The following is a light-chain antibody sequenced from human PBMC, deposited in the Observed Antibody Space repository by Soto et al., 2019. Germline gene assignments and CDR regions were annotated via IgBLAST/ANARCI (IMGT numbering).Light chain of an antibody. CDR1: TSNIGTNY. J-gene: IGLJ1*01. V-gene: IGLV1-47*01. CDR3: AAWDDSLSGFQV. CDR2: RDD. Sequence: QPVLTQPPSASGTPGQRVTISCSGSTSNIGTNYVYWYQQLPGTAPKLLIYRDDQRPSGVPDRFSGSKSGTSASLAISGLRSEDEADYFCAAWDDSLSGFQVFGTGTKLTVL.